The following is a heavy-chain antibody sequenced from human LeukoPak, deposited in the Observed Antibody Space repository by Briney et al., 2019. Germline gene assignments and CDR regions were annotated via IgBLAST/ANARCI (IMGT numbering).Heavy chain of an antibody. CDR1: GFIFNKYW. V-gene: IGHV3-7*01. D-gene: IGHD3-22*01. J-gene: IGHJ4*02. CDR2: AREDGAEK. Sequence: GGSLRLSCTASGFIFNKYWMSWVRQAPGKGLEWVATAREDGAEKYYVDSVKGRFTISRDNAKNSLYLQMNSLRAEDTAVYYCARDNYDSSTPYYFDYWGQGTLVTVSS. CDR3: ARDNYDSSTPYYFDY.